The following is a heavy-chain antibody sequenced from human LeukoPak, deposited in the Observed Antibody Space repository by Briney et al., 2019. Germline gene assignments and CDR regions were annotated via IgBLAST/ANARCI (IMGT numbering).Heavy chain of an antibody. V-gene: IGHV3-48*01. CDR3: AKDHDPVDYYDSSGYFDY. CDR2: ISSSSSTI. D-gene: IGHD3-22*01. CDR1: GFTFSSYS. J-gene: IGHJ4*02. Sequence: GGSLRLSCAASGFTFSSYSMNWVRQAPGKGLEWVSYISSSSSTIYYADSVKGRFTISRDNSKNTLYLQMNSLRAEDTAVYYCAKDHDPVDYYDSSGYFDYWGQGTLVTVSS.